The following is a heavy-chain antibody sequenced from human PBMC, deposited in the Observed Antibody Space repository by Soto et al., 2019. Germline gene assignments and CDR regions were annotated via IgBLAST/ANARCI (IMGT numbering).Heavy chain of an antibody. V-gene: IGHV3-30*03. CDR3: ARKNPGREWELPDY. Sequence: QVQLVESGGGVVQPGRSLRLSCAASGFAFSTYGMHWVRQAPGKGLEWVAVTTSDGARINYADSVKGRFTISRDNSRTPMYLKMNSLRTVDTAVYYCARKNPGREWELPDYWGQGTLVTVSS. J-gene: IGHJ4*02. CDR2: TTSDGARI. D-gene: IGHD1-26*01. CDR1: GFAFSTYG.